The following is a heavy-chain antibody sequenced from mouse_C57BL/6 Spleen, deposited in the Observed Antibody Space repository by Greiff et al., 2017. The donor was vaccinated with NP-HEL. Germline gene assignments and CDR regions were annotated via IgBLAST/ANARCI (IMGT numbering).Heavy chain of an antibody. CDR3: TSEGGYDVEYYFDY. CDR1: GYTFTSYW. Sequence: VQLQQSGTVLARPGASVKMSCKTSGYTFTSYWMHWVKQRPGQGLEWIGAIYPGNSDTSYNQKFKGKAKLTAVTSASTAYMELSSLTNEDSAVYYCTSEGGYDVEYYFDYWGQGTTLTVSS. J-gene: IGHJ2*01. CDR2: IYPGNSDT. D-gene: IGHD2-2*01. V-gene: IGHV1-5*01.